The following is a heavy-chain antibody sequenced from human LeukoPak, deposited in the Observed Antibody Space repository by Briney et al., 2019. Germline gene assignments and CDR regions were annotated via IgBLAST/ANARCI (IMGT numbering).Heavy chain of an antibody. CDR1: GFTFGDYA. J-gene: IGHJ4*02. CDR2: IRSKAYGGTT. Sequence: GGSLRLSCTASGFTFGDYAMSWFRQAPGKGLEWVGFIRSKAYGGTTEYAASVKGRFTISRDDSKSIAYLQMNSLKTEDTAVYYCTRDPGDYVWGSYRFGIDYWGQGTLVTVSS. V-gene: IGHV3-49*03. D-gene: IGHD3-16*02. CDR3: TRDPGDYVWGSYRFGIDY.